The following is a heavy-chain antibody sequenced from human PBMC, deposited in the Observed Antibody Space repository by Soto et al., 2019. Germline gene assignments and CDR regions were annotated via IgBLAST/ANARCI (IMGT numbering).Heavy chain of an antibody. J-gene: IGHJ4*02. CDR1: GFTFSSYA. CDR3: ARGWGYYDSSGYLDY. Sequence: PGWSLRLSCAASGFTFSSYAMHWVRKAPGKGLEWVAVISYDGSNKYYADSVKGRFTISRDNSKNTLYLQMNSLRAEDTAVYYCARGWGYYDSSGYLDYWGQGTLVTVSS. CDR2: ISYDGSNK. V-gene: IGHV3-30-3*01. D-gene: IGHD3-22*01.